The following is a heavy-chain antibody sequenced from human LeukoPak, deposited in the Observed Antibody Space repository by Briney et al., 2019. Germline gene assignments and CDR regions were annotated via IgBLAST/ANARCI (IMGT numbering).Heavy chain of an antibody. CDR2: IRYDGSNK. CDR1: GFTFSSYV. D-gene: IGHD3-3*01. V-gene: IGHV3-30*02. Sequence: GGSLRLSCAASGFTFSSYVMHWVRQAPGKGLEWVAFIRYDGSNKYYADSVKGRFTISRDNSKNTLYLQMNSLRAEDTAVYYCAKGGGITIFGVALGYYYYMVVWGKGTTVTVSS. J-gene: IGHJ6*03. CDR3: AKGGGITIFGVALGYYYYMVV.